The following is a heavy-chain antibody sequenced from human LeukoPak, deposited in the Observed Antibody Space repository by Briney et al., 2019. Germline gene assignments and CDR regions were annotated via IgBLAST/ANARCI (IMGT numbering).Heavy chain of an antibody. V-gene: IGHV1-69*13. D-gene: IGHD3-22*01. J-gene: IGHJ4*02. CDR1: GCTFSSYA. CDR3: ARGQASQGLITMIVAIDY. CDR2: IIPIFGTA. Sequence: SVKVSCKASGCTFSSYAISWVRQAPGQGLEWMGGIIPIFGTANYAQKFQGRVTITADGSTSTAYMELSSLRSEDTAVYYCARGQASQGLITMIVAIDYWGQGTLVTVSS.